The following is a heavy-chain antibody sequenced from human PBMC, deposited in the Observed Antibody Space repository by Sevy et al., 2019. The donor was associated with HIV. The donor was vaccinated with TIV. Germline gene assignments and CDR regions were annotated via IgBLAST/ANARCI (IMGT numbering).Heavy chain of an antibody. D-gene: IGHD2-21*01. Sequence: ASVKVSCKASGGTFSSYDINWVRQAPGQGLEWMGQTIPIFGTVSYAQKFQGRVTITADESTSTAYMDLSSLRSEDTAVYYCARGGGAVDHGMDVWGQGTTVTVSS. V-gene: IGHV1-69*13. CDR2: TIPIFGTV. CDR1: GGTFSSYD. J-gene: IGHJ6*02. CDR3: ARGGGAVDHGMDV.